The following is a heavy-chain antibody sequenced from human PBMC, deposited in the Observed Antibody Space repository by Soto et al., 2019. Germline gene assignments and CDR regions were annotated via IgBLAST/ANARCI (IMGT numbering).Heavy chain of an antibody. CDR2: IFHTGST. Sequence: SETLSLTCAVSNYSISSGYYWGWIRQPPEKGLEYIGSIFHTGSTYYNPSLKGRVIISVDTSKNQFSLRLNSVTAADTAVYFCARVEAAKFFAHWGQGTLVTVSS. D-gene: IGHD2-15*01. CDR3: ARVEAAKFFAH. J-gene: IGHJ4*02. V-gene: IGHV4-38-2*01. CDR1: NYSISSGYY.